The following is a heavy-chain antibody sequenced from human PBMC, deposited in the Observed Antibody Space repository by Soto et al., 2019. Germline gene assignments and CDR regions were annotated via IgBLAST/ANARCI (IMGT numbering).Heavy chain of an antibody. J-gene: IGHJ6*02. CDR2: IIPIFGTA. V-gene: IGHV1-69*01. Sequence: QVQLVQSGAEVKKPGSSVKVSCKASGGTFSSYAISWVRQAPGQGREWMGGIIPIFGTAKYAQKFQGRLTITADESTRTAYMELSSLRSADTAVYYCARDPVPGSNGMDVWGQGTTVTVSS. CDR3: ARDPVPGSNGMDV. CDR1: GGTFSSYA.